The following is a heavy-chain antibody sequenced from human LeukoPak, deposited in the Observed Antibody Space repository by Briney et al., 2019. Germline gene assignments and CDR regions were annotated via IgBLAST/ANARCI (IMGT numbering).Heavy chain of an antibody. J-gene: IGHJ4*02. CDR2: IYYSGST. Sequence: SETLSLTCTASGGSISSSTYYWSWIRQPPGKGLEWIGYIYYSGSTNYNPSLKSRVTISVDTSKNQFSLKLSSVTAADTAVYYCARRVQNGSGIRGYYFDYWGQGTLVTVSS. V-gene: IGHV4-61*05. D-gene: IGHD3-10*01. CDR3: ARRVQNGSGIRGYYFDY. CDR1: GGSISSSTYY.